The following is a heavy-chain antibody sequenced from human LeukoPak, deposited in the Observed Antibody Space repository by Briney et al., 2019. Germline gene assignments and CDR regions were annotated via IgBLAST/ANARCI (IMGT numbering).Heavy chain of an antibody. Sequence: ASVKVSCKASGYTFSSNYMHWVRQAPGQGLEWMGIINPSGGSTSYAQKFQGRVTMTRDTSTSTVYMELSSLRSEDTAVYYCARGAYYDSSGYSDFDYWGQGTLVTVSS. CDR2: INPSGGST. CDR3: ARGAYYDSSGYSDFDY. V-gene: IGHV1-46*01. J-gene: IGHJ4*02. D-gene: IGHD3-22*01. CDR1: GYTFSSNY.